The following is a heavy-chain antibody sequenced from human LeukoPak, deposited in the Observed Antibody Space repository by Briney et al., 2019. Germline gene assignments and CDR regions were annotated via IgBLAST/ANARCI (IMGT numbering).Heavy chain of an antibody. CDR3: AREGTTVTAPDY. CDR2: ISSSGST. J-gene: IGHJ4*02. V-gene: IGHV4-61*02. CDR1: GDSISSGDHY. Sequence: SETLSLTCTVSGDSISSGDHYWSWIRQPAGKGLEWIGRISSSGSTNYHPSLKSRVTISVDTSKNQFSLKLSSVTAADTAVYYCAREGTTVTAPDYWGQGTLVTVSS. D-gene: IGHD4-17*01.